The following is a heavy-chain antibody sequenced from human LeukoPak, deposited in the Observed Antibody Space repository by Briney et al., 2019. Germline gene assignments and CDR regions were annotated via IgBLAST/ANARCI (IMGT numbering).Heavy chain of an antibody. D-gene: IGHD3-16*01. V-gene: IGHV3-53*01. CDR2: IFSGGST. CDR3: ARDLAFSS. J-gene: IGHJ4*02. Sequence: GGSLRLSCAASGFTVSSNYMSWVRQAPGKGLECVSLIFSGGSTYYADSVKGRFTISRDNSKNTLYLQMNSLRAEDPAVYYCARDLAFSSWGQGTLVTVSS. CDR1: GFTVSSNY.